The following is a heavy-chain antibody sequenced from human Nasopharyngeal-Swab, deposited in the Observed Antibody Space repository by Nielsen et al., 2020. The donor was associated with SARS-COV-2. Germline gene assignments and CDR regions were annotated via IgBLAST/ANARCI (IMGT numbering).Heavy chain of an antibody. J-gene: IGHJ4*02. D-gene: IGHD1-26*01. CDR1: GGSISSSSYY. Sequence: SETLSLTCTVSGGSISSSSYYWGWIRQPPGKGLEWIGSIYYSGSTYYNPSLKSRVTISVDTSKNQFSLKLSSVTAADTAVYYCARVIVGADYFDYWGQGTPVTVSS. CDR2: IYYSGST. V-gene: IGHV4-39*07. CDR3: ARVIVGADYFDY.